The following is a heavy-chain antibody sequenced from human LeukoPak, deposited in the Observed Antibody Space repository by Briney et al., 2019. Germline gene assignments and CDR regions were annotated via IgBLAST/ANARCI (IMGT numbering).Heavy chain of an antibody. D-gene: IGHD3-16*01. J-gene: IGHJ2*01. V-gene: IGHV3-48*04. CDR2: ISSNSRTI. CDR3: ARDWGPYWYPDL. Sequence: TGGSLRLSCAASGFTFSSFSMNWLRLAPGKGLEWLSYISSNSRTIYDADSVKGRFTISRDNAKDSLYLQMNSLRAEDTAVYYCARDWGPYWYPDLWGRGTLVTVSS. CDR1: GFTFSSFS.